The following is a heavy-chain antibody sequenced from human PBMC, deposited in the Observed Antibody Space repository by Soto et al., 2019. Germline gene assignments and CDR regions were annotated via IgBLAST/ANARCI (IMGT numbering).Heavy chain of an antibody. CDR1: GDSSTISDYY. Sequence: QLQLQESGPGLVKPSETLSLTGPVPGDSSTISDYYWGWIRQPPGKGLGWIGSIHYSGSTYYNPSLKSRVTISGDTSKKQFSLKLTSVTAADAAVYYCAAHDSGGYYAEYWGQGTLVTVSA. CDR3: AAHDSGGYYAEY. D-gene: IGHD3-22*01. J-gene: IGHJ4*02. CDR2: IHYSGST. V-gene: IGHV4-39*01.